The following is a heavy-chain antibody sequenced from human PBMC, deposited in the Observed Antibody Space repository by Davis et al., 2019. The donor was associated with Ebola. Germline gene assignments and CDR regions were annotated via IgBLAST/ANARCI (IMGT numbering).Heavy chain of an antibody. CDR1: GYSFRNYW. CDR3: ARQFYYDSTGNCHSFGY. Sequence: GESLKISCKGFGYSFRNYWIGWVRQMPGRGLEWMGIIYPGDSDTRYSPSFQGQVTISADRSISTAYLQWNSLKASDAAVYYCARQFYYDSTGNCHSFGYWGQGTLVTVSS. CDR2: IYPGDSDT. D-gene: IGHD3-22*01. V-gene: IGHV5-51*01. J-gene: IGHJ4*02.